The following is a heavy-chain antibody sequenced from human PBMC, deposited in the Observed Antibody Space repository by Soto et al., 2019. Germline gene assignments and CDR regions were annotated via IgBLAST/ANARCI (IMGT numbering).Heavy chain of an antibody. Sequence: PSETLSLTCTVSGGSISSYYWSWIRQPPGKGLEWIGYIYYSGSTNYNPSLKSRVTISVDTSKNQFSLKLSSVTAADTAVYYCARHRLERYYFDYWGQGTLVTVSS. J-gene: IGHJ4*02. V-gene: IGHV4-59*08. CDR2: IYYSGST. CDR3: ARHRLERYYFDY. D-gene: IGHD1-1*01. CDR1: GGSISSYY.